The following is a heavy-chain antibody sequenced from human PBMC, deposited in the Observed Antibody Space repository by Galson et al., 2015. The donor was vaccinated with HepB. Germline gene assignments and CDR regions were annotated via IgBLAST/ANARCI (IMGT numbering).Heavy chain of an antibody. CDR1: GYTFINYL. CDR3: ARDLQWGKGRGFDY. V-gene: IGHV1-46*01. D-gene: IGHD1-26*01. J-gene: IGHJ4*02. Sequence: SVKVSCKASGYTFINYLMHWVRQAPGQGLEWMGMINPSGGSTTYAQKFQDRVTMTRDTSTSTVYMELSSLRYEDTAVYYCARDLQWGKGRGFDYWGQGTLVTVSS. CDR2: INPSGGST.